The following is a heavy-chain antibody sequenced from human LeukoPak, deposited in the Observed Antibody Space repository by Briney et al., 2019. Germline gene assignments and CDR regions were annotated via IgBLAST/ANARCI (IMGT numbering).Heavy chain of an antibody. CDR1: GDTFSSYA. V-gene: IGHV1-69*05. CDR2: IIPIFGTA. Sequence: SVKVSCKASGDTFSSYAISWVRQAPGQGLEWMGGIIPIFGTANYAQKFQGRVTITTDESTSTAYMELSSLRSEDTAVYYCASSHDSSGYYYPLGYYYYMDVWGKGTTVTVSS. D-gene: IGHD3-22*01. J-gene: IGHJ6*03. CDR3: ASSHDSSGYYYPLGYYYYMDV.